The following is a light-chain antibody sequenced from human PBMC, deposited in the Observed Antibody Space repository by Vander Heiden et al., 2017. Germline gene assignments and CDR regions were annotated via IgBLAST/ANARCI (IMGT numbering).Light chain of an antibody. Sequence: QSVLTQPPSASGAPGQRVTTPCSGTTSNIGSHTVNWSKQLPGPAPKLLVYGDAQRPSGVPDRFSGSKSGTSASLAISGLQSEDEADYYCAAWDDSLTGAVFGGGTQLTVL. CDR3: AAWDDSLTGAV. J-gene: IGLJ7*01. CDR1: TSNIGSHT. V-gene: IGLV1-44*01. CDR2: GDA.